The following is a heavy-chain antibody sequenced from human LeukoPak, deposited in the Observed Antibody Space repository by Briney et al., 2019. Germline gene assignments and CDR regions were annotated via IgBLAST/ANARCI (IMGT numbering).Heavy chain of an antibody. D-gene: IGHD3-16*02. CDR3: ARECDDYVWGSYRCGAFDI. V-gene: IGHV4-4*02. CDR1: GGSISSSNW. CDR2: IYHSGST. J-gene: IGHJ3*02. Sequence: SGTLSLTCAVSGGSISSSNWWSWVRQPPGKGLEWIGEIYHSGSTNYNPSLKSRVTISVDKSKNQFSLKLSSVTAADTAVYYCARECDDYVWGSYRCGAFDIWGQGTMVTVSS.